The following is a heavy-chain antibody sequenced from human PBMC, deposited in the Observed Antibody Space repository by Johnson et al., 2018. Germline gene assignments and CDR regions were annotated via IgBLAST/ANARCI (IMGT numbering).Heavy chain of an antibody. Sequence: VQLVESGGGVVRPGGSLRLSCAASGFTFDAYGMSWVREAPGKGLEWVSGISVRGGSTYYADSVKGLFTISRDNSKNTLYLQMHSLIAKDTAVYYSAKNLGGYYYDSSGYYGAFDIWGQGTMVTVSS. CDR3: AKNLGGYYYDSSGYYGAFDI. D-gene: IGHD3-22*01. CDR1: GFTFDAYG. CDR2: ISVRGGST. J-gene: IGHJ3*02. V-gene: IGHV3-23*04.